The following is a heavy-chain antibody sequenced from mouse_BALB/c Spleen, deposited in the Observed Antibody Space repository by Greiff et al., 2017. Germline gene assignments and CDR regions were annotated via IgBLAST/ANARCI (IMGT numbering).Heavy chain of an antibody. J-gene: IGHJ3*01. CDR1: GFTFSSYA. CDR2: ISSGGST. Sequence: EVMLVESGGGLVKPGGSLKLSCAASGFTFSSYAMSWVRQTPEKRLEWVASISSGGSTYYPDSVKGRFTISRDNARNILYLQMSSLRSEDTAMYYCARKEAYDFAYWGQGTLVTVSA. CDR3: ARKEAYDFAY. D-gene: IGHD2-3*01. V-gene: IGHV5-6-5*01.